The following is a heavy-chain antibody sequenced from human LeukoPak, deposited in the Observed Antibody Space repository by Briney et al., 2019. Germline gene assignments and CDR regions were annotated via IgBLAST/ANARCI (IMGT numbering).Heavy chain of an antibody. Sequence: SETLSLTCTVSGGSISSSSYYWGWIRQPPGKGLEWIGSIYYSGSTYYNPSLKSRVTISVDTSKNQFSLKLSSVTAADTAVYYCARDPRGVEVAAAVTGYFQHWGQGTLVTVSS. V-gene: IGHV4-39*07. J-gene: IGHJ1*01. CDR2: IYYSGST. CDR1: GGSISSSSYY. CDR3: ARDPRGVEVAAAVTGYFQH. D-gene: IGHD6-13*01.